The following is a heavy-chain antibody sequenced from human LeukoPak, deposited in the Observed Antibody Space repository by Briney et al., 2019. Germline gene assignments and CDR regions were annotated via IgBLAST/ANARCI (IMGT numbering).Heavy chain of an antibody. CDR2: IYYSGGT. D-gene: IGHD2-2*01. CDR1: GDSISSYY. J-gene: IGHJ3*02. Sequence: SETLSLTCTVSGDSISSYYWSWVRQPPGKGLEWIGYIYYSGGTNYNPSLKSRVTIPVDTSKSQFSLKLSSVTVADTAVYYCARAPDAWAFNIWGQGTMVTVSS. V-gene: IGHV4-59*01. CDR3: ARAPDAWAFNI.